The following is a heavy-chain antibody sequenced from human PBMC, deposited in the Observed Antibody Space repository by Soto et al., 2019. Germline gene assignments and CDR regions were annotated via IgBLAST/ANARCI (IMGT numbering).Heavy chain of an antibody. J-gene: IGHJ3*02. CDR3: ARDYDYIWGYAFDI. CDR1: GYTFTSYA. CDR2: INAGNGNT. V-gene: IGHV1-3*01. Sequence: QVQLVQSGAEVKKPGASVKVSCKASGYTFTSYAMHWVRQAPGRRLEWMGWINAGNGNTKYSQKLQGRVTITRDTSASTAYMELSSLRSEDTAVYYCARDYDYIWGYAFDIWGKGTMVTVSS. D-gene: IGHD3-16*01.